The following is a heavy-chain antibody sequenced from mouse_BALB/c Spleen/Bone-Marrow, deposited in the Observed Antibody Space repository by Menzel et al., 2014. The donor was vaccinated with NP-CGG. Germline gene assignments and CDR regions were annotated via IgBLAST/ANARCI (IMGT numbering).Heavy chain of an antibody. V-gene: IGHV3-1*02. CDR2: IHYSGST. CDR3: ASPLITTVVAPFAY. J-gene: IGHJ3*01. Sequence: EVQLQQSGPDLVKPSQSLSLTCSITGYSITSGYSWHWIRQFPGNKLEWMGYIHYSGSTNYNPSLKSRISITRDTSKNQYYLQLNPVTTEDTATYYCASPLITTVVAPFAYWGQGTLVTVSA. D-gene: IGHD1-1*01. CDR1: GYSITSGYS.